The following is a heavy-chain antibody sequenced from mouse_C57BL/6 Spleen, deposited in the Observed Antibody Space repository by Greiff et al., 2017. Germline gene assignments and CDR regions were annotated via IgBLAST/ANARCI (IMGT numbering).Heavy chain of an antibody. CDR2: INPNNGGT. Sequence: VQLKQSGPELVKPGASVKIPCKASGYTFTDYNMDWVKQSHGKSLEWIGDINPNNGGTIYNQKFKGKATLTVDKSSSTAYMELRSLTSEDTAVYYCARRYYYGSSWTHWYFDVWGTGTTVTVSS. CDR1: GYTFTDYN. CDR3: ARRYYYGSSWTHWYFDV. J-gene: IGHJ1*03. V-gene: IGHV1-18*01. D-gene: IGHD1-1*01.